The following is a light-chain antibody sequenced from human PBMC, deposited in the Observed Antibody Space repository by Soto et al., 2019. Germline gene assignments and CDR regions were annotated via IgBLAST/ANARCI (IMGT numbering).Light chain of an antibody. J-gene: IGKJ1*01. CDR1: QSVANS. CDR3: QQYGSSGT. CDR2: DAS. Sequence: EILLTQSPATLSLSPGERATLSCRASQSVANSLAWYQQKPGQAPRLLIYDASNRATDIPARLSGSGSGTVFTLTISRQEPEDFAVYYCQQYGSSGTFGQGTKVDIK. V-gene: IGKV3-20*01.